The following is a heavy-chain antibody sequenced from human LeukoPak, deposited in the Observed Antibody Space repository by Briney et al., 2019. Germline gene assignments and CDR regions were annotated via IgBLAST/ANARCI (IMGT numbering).Heavy chain of an antibody. CDR2: ISSSSSYI. J-gene: IGHJ4*02. CDR1: GFTLSSYS. Sequence: GGSLRLSCAASGFTLSSYSMNWVRQAPGKGLEWVSSISSSSSYIYYADSVKGRFTISRDNAKNSLYLQMNSLRAEDTAVYYCARGGYYDFWSGSDELGYWGQGTLVTVSS. D-gene: IGHD3-3*01. CDR3: ARGGYYDFWSGSDELGY. V-gene: IGHV3-21*01.